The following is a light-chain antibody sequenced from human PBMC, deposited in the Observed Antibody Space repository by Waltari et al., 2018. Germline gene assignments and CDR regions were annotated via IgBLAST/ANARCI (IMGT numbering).Light chain of an antibody. CDR2: SNS. CDR1: FPNIGNTP. Sequence: QSALTQPPSASGTPGQRVAISCSGTFPNIGNTPANWYQQVPRTAPKLLISSNSERPSGVPDRFSGSKSGTSASLAISGLQSEDEADYFCAAWDDSLTTYVFGTGTKVTVL. J-gene: IGLJ1*01. V-gene: IGLV1-44*01. CDR3: AAWDDSLTTYV.